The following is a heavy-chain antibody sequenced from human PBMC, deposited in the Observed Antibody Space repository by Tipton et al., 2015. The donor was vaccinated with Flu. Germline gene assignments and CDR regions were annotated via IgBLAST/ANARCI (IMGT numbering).Heavy chain of an antibody. CDR1: SDSIRSTDYL. CDR3: ARLSYYDVDLKNFYFED. V-gene: IGHV4-39*01. Sequence: TLSLTCTVSSDSIRSTDYLCAWIRQPPGKRLELIWSIYPSGTPYYNPSLKSRVTISVDTSKSQFSLKLRSVTAADTAVYYCARLSYYDVDLKNFYFEDWGQGTLVTVSS. J-gene: IGHJ4*02. CDR2: IYPSGTP. D-gene: IGHD3-10*02.